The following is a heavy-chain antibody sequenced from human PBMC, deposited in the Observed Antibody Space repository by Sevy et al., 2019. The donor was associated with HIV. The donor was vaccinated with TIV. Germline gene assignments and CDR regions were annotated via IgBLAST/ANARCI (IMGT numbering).Heavy chain of an antibody. Sequence: GGSLRLSCSTFGFTFSNYGMHWVRQAPGRGLEWVAAIFSDGNYQYYADSVNGRVTISRDNSKNTLYLQMSSLRADDTAMYYCARESGSGWYVDSWGRGTLVTVSS. V-gene: IGHV3-33*08. D-gene: IGHD6-19*01. CDR1: GFTFSNYG. J-gene: IGHJ4*02. CDR3: ARESGSGWYVDS. CDR2: IFSDGNYQ.